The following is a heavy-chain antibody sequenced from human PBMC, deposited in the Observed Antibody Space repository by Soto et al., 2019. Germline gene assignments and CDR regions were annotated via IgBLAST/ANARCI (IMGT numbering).Heavy chain of an antibody. CDR1: GFTFSDYY. Sequence: XESLRLSCAASGFTFSDYYMSWIRQAPGKGLEWVSYISSSVSTIYYADSVKGRFTISRDNAKNSLYLQMNGLRAEDTAVYYCAREYSNNDYSGQGTLVTVSS. CDR3: AREYSNNDY. D-gene: IGHD4-4*01. J-gene: IGHJ4*02. V-gene: IGHV3-11*01. CDR2: ISSSVSTI.